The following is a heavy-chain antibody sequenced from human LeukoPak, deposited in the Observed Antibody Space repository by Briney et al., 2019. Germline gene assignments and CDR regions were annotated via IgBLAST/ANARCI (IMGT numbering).Heavy chain of an antibody. Sequence: AGGSLRDSCEASGFTFDSFSMSGGRQAPGKGLEWVAVIWYDGSNKYYADSVQGRFAISRDNSKNTLYLQMNSLRAEDTAVYYCSIGSRDCYSYWGTDCWGQGTLVTVSS. CDR1: GFTFDSFS. CDR2: IWYDGSNK. CDR3: SIGSRDCYSYWGTDC. D-gene: IGHD5-24*01. J-gene: IGHJ4*02. V-gene: IGHV3-33*08.